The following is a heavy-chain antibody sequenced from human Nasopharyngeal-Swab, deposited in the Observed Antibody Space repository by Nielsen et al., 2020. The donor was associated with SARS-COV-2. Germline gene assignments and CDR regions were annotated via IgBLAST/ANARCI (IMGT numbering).Heavy chain of an antibody. CDR3: ARGATIFGVVLGDSYGMDV. J-gene: IGHJ6*02. V-gene: IGHV3-72*01. Sequence: GGSLRLSCAASGSTFSDHYMDWVRQAPGKGLEWVGRTRNKANSYTTEYAASVKGRFTISRDDSENSVYLQMNSLKTEDTAVYYCARGATIFGVVLGDSYGMDVWGQGTTVTVSS. D-gene: IGHD3-3*01. CDR1: GSTFSDHY. CDR2: TRNKANSYTT.